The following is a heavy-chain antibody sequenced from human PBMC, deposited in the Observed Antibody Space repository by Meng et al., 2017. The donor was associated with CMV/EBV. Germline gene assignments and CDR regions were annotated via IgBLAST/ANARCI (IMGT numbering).Heavy chain of an antibody. CDR2: IIPIFGTA. Sequence: SVKVSCKASGGTFRSYAISWVRQAPGQGLEWMGGIIPIFGTAKYAQKFQGRVTITTDESMSTAYMELSSLRSEDTAVYYCARGGSVDCSAGNCYSHFGHWGQGTLVTVSS. CDR3: ARGGSVDCSAGNCYSHFGH. D-gene: IGHD2-15*01. V-gene: IGHV1-69*05. CDR1: GGTFRSYA. J-gene: IGHJ4*02.